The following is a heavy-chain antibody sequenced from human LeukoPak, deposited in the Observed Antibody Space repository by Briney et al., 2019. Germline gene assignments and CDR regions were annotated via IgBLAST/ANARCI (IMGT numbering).Heavy chain of an antibody. J-gene: IGHJ4*02. CDR2: INTNTVNP. CDR3: GRDPRLGIRGYTYGYIEY. D-gene: IGHD5-18*01. Sequence: ASVKVSCKTSGYTVSSYTITWVRQAPGQGLQWMGWINTNTVNPTYAQGFTGRYVFCLDTSVSTAYLQISGLTADDTAVYFCGRDPRLGIRGYTYGYIEYWGQGTLVTVSS. V-gene: IGHV7-4-1*02. CDR1: GYTVSSYT.